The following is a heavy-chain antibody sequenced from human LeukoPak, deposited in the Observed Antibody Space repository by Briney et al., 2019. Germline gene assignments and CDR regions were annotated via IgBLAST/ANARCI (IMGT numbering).Heavy chain of an antibody. CDR2: IIPIFGTA. CDR1: GGTFSSYA. J-gene: IGHJ4*02. D-gene: IGHD2-2*01. V-gene: IGHV1-69*05. CDR3: ARDLAPYCSSTSCYEEDY. Sequence: ASVKVSCKASGGTFSSYAISWVRQAPGQGLEWMGRIIPIFGTANYAQKFQGRVTITTDESTSTAYMELSSLRSEDTAVYYCARDLAPYCSSTSCYEEDYWGQGTLVTVSS.